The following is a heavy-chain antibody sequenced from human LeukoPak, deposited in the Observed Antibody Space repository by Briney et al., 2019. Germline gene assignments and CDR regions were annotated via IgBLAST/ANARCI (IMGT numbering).Heavy chain of an antibody. CDR2: ISYDESNK. Sequence: GGPLRLPCAASGFTFSNYGMHWVRQTPGKGLEWVAVISYDESNKYYADSVKGRFTISRDNAKNSLYLQMNSLRAEDTAVYYCAREGYDSSGYIDYWGQGTLVTVSS. V-gene: IGHV3-30*03. D-gene: IGHD3-22*01. J-gene: IGHJ4*02. CDR1: GFTFSNYG. CDR3: AREGYDSSGYIDY.